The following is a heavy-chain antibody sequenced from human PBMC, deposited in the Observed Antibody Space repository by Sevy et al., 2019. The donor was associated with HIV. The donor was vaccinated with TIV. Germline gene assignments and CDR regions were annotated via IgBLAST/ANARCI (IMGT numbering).Heavy chain of an antibody. Sequence: GGYLRLSCSASEFTFSSYAMSWVRQAPGKGLEWVSSISGSGRFTYYADFVEGRFIISRDNSKNTLSVQLNSLRAEDTAVYYCTKGFCSGATCLWDYYYYGMDVWGQGTTVTVSS. CDR2: ISGSGRFT. V-gene: IGHV3-23*01. D-gene: IGHD2-15*01. CDR3: TKGFCSGATCLWDYYYYGMDV. CDR1: EFTFSSYA. J-gene: IGHJ6*02.